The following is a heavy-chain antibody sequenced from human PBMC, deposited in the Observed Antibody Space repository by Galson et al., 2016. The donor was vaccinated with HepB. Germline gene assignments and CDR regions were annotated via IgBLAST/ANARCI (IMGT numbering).Heavy chain of an antibody. V-gene: IGHV1-18*01. D-gene: IGHD3-3*02. CDR2: IITYNGNT. CDR3: ARVHFWSGYYLDY. J-gene: IGHJ4*02. Sequence: SVKVSCKASGYTFTNYGISWVRQAPGHGLEWVGWIITYNGNTNYAQKFQDRVTMTTDTSTSTAYIELRSLRSDDTAVYYCARVHFWSGYYLDYWGQGTLVTVSS. CDR1: GYTFTNYG.